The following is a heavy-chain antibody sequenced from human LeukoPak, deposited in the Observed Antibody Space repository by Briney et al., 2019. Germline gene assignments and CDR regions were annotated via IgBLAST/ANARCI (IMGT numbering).Heavy chain of an antibody. V-gene: IGHV4-39*07. J-gene: IGHJ4*02. CDR3: AREHSYYDSSGYYYGSGYFDY. CDR1: GGSISSYY. Sequence: SETLSLTCTVSGGSISSYYWGWIRQPSGKGLEWIGSIYYSGSTYYNPSLKSRVTISVDTSKNQFSLKLSSVTAADTAVYYCAREHSYYDSSGYYYGSGYFDYWGQGTLVTVSS. CDR2: IYYSGST. D-gene: IGHD3-22*01.